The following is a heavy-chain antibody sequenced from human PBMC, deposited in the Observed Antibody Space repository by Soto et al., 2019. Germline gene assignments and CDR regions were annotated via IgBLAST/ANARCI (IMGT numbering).Heavy chain of an antibody. J-gene: IGHJ4*02. D-gene: IGHD4-4*01. CDR2: ISAYNTNT. CDR3: ARDTPPTDY. CDR1: GYTFTSYH. V-gene: IGHV1-18*01. Sequence: QVKLVQSGAEVKKPGASVKVSCKTSGYTFTSYHISGVRQAPGQGLEWMGWISAYNTNTNYAQKFQCRGTMTTDTLTSTAYLELRSLRSEYTAVYYCARDTPPTDYWGQGTLVTVSS.